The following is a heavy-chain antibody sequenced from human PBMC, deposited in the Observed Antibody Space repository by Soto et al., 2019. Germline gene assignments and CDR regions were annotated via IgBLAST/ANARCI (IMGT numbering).Heavy chain of an antibody. CDR1: GYTFRSYG. V-gene: IGHV1-18*01. CDR3: XXXPXWXXXXYGMDV. J-gene: IGHJ6*02. Sequence: QVQLVQSGAEVKKPGASVKVSCKASGYTFRSYGISWVRQAPGQGLEWMGWISAYNGNTDYAQKLQGRVTMTTDTSTRTAYMNLRSLRSDDTAVYYXXXXPXWXXXXYGMDVWGQGTTVTVSS. CDR2: ISAYNGNT.